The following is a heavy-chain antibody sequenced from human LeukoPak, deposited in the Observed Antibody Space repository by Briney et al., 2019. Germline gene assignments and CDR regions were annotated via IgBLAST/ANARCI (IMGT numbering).Heavy chain of an antibody. CDR1: GYTFSSYF. CDR3: ARDRTHYYDSSGYYSRWEY. D-gene: IGHD3-22*01. Sequence: ASVKVSCKASGYTFSSYFMYWVRQAPGQGLEWMGLINPRGGTTRYAQKFQGRVTMTRDTSTSTVYMELSSLRSEDTAMYYCARDRTHYYDSSGYYSRWEYWGQGTLVTVSS. CDR2: INPRGGTT. V-gene: IGHV1-46*01. J-gene: IGHJ4*02.